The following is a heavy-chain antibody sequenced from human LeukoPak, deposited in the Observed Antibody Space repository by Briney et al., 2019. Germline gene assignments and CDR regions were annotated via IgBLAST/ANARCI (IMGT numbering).Heavy chain of an antibody. Sequence: SETLSLTCTVSGGSISSSSYYWGWIRQPPGKGLEWIGSIYYSGSTYYNPSLKSRVTISVDTSKNQFSLKLSSVTAADTAAYYCARHEGGITIFGVVMAPYFDYWGQGTLVTVSS. V-gene: IGHV4-39*01. CDR2: IYYSGST. J-gene: IGHJ4*02. CDR1: GGSISSSSYY. CDR3: ARHEGGITIFGVVMAPYFDY. D-gene: IGHD3-3*01.